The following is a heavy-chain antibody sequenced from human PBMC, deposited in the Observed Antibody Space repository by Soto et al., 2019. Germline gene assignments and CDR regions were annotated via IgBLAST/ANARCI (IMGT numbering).Heavy chain of an antibody. D-gene: IGHD3-22*01. CDR3: AREYYYDSSGYASDAFDI. CDR2: IIPIFGTA. Sequence: SVKVSCKASGGTFSSYAISWVRQAPGQGLEWMGGIIPIFGTANYAQKFQGRVTITADKSTSTAYMELSRLRSEDTAVYYCAREYYYDSSGYASDAFDIWGQGTMVTVSS. CDR1: GGTFSSYA. J-gene: IGHJ3*02. V-gene: IGHV1-69*06.